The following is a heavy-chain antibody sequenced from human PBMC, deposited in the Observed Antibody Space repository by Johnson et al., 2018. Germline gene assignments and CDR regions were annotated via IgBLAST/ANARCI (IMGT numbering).Heavy chain of an antibody. CDR2: INPSGGST. V-gene: IGHV1-46*01. D-gene: IGHD3-9*01. CDR3: AKLSGSDWYYDSYYDVDV. CDR1: GFTFSSYA. Sequence: QVQLVQSGGGVVQPGRSLRLSCAASGFTFSSYAMHWVRQAPGQGLEWMGIINPSGGSTSYAQKFQGRVTMTRDTSRSTVYLELSRLSSEDTAVYYWAKLSGSDWYYDSYYDVDVWGKGATVTVSS. J-gene: IGHJ6*03.